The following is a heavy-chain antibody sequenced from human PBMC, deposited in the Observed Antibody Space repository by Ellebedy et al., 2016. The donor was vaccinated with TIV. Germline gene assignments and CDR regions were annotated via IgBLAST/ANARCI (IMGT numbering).Heavy chain of an antibody. CDR2: ISYDGSNK. J-gene: IGHJ4*02. V-gene: IGHV3-30-3*01. D-gene: IGHD4-17*01. CDR3: ARWPSGDAPLDY. Sequence: GGSLRLSCAASGFTFSSYAMSWVRQAPGKGLGWVAVISYDGSNKYYADSVKGRFTISRDNSKNTLYLQMNSLRVEDTAVYYCARWPSGDAPLDYWGQGTLVTVSS. CDR1: GFTFSSYA.